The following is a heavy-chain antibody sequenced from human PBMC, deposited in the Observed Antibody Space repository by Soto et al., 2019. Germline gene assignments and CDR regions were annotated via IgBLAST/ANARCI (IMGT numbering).Heavy chain of an antibody. CDR3: ARGPSSLTRFDY. Sequence: GSLRPSRASFGFNFKSFSMPRVRPAPGKGLEWVAVISYDGSNKYYADSVKGRFTISRDNSKNALYLQMNSLRAEDTAVYYCARGPSSLTRFDYGGQGTLVTVSS. J-gene: IGHJ4*02. V-gene: IGHV3-30-3*01. CDR1: GFNFKSFS. CDR2: ISYDGSNK. D-gene: IGHD2-2*01.